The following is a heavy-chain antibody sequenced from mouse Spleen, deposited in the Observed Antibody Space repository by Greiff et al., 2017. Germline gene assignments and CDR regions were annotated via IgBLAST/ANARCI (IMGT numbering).Heavy chain of an antibody. CDR3: ARRDSYYYAMDY. J-gene: IGHJ4*01. CDR2: INPSSGYT. Sequence: QVQLQQSGAELARPGASVKMSCKASGYTFTSYTMHWVKQRPGQGLEWIGYINPSSGYTKYNQKFKDKATLTADKSSSTAYMQLSSLTSEDSAVYYCARRDSYYYAMDYWGQGTSVTVSS. CDR1: GYTFTSYT. V-gene: IGHV1-4*01.